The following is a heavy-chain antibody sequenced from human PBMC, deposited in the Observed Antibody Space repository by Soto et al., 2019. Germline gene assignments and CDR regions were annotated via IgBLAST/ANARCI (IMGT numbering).Heavy chain of an antibody. CDR2: IKHDTSKA. D-gene: IGHD3-16*02. Sequence: SGGSLRLSCAASGFKFSDYWMSWVRQAPGKGLEWVGNIKHDTSKAHYADSVKGRFTITRDNIKNFLFLQMRDLRADDTASYYCARDGLLFSGPYRPSRFDYWGLGALVTVSS. V-gene: IGHV3-7*03. CDR1: GFKFSDYW. J-gene: IGHJ4*02. CDR3: ARDGLLFSGPYRPSRFDY.